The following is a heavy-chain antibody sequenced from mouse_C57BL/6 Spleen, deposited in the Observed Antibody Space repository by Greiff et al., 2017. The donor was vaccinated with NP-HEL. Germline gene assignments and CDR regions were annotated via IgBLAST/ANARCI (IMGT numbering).Heavy chain of an antibody. V-gene: IGHV2-9-1*01. CDR2: IWTGGGT. CDR3: ARHYDYDEDYFDY. Sequence: QVQLQQSGPGLVAPSQSLSITCTVSGFSLTSYAISWVRQPPGKGLEWLGVIWTGGGTNYNSALKSRLSISKDNSKSQVFLKMNSLQTDDTARYYCARHYDYDEDYFDYWGQGTTLTVSS. CDR1: GFSLTSYA. J-gene: IGHJ2*01. D-gene: IGHD2-4*01.